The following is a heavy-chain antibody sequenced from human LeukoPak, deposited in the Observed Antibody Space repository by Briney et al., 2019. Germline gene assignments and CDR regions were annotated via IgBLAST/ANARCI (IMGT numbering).Heavy chain of an antibody. Sequence: GGSLRLSCAASGFTSSSYGMHWVRQAPGKGLQWVAVIWYDGSKKYYADSVKGRFTISRDNSKNTLYLQMNSLRAEDTAVYYCAKPISVVTQTYYMDVWGKGTTVTVSS. CDR3: AKPISVVTQTYYMDV. D-gene: IGHD4-23*01. V-gene: IGHV3-33*06. CDR2: IWYDGSKK. J-gene: IGHJ6*03. CDR1: GFTSSSYG.